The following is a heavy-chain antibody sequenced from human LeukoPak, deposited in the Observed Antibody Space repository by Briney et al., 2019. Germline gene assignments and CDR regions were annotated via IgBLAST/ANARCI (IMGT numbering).Heavy chain of an antibody. Sequence: ASVTVSCKASGYTFTSYYMHWVRQAPGQGLEWMGIINPSGGSTSYAQKFQGRVTMTRDTSTSTVYMELSRLRSEDTAVYYCARAHWSYDFWSGYYSWFDPCGEGCLVTVSS. V-gene: IGHV1-46*01. CDR3: ARAHWSYDFWSGYYSWFDP. D-gene: IGHD3-3*01. CDR1: GYTFTSYY. J-gene: IGHJ5*02. CDR2: INPSGGST.